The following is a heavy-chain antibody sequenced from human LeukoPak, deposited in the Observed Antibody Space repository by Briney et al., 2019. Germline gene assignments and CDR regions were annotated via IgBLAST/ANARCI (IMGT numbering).Heavy chain of an antibody. D-gene: IGHD3-22*01. CDR1: GGSISTYY. V-gene: IGHV4-59*12. Sequence: SETLSLTCTVSGGSISTYYWSWIRQSPGKGLEWIGYIYYSGSTNYNPSLKSRVTISVDTSKNQFSLKLSSVTAADTAVYYCARESDSSGYYRGYWGQGTLVTVSS. J-gene: IGHJ4*02. CDR3: ARESDSSGYYRGY. CDR2: IYYSGST.